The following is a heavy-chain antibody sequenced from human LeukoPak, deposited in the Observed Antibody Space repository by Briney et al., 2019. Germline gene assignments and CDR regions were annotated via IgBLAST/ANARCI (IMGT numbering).Heavy chain of an antibody. CDR2: ISYDGSNK. CDR1: GFTFSSDA. J-gene: IGHJ6*02. Sequence: GGSLRLSFAASGFTFSSDAMHWVRQAPGKGLEWVAVISYDGSNKYYADSVKGRFTISRDNSKSTLYLQMNSLRAEDTAVYYCAREEYYYDSSGYDSYYGMDVWGQGTTVTVSS. D-gene: IGHD3-22*01. CDR3: AREEYYYDSSGYDSYYGMDV. V-gene: IGHV3-30-3*01.